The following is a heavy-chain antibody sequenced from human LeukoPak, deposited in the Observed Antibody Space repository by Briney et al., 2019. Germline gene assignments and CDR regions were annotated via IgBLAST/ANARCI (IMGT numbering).Heavy chain of an antibody. V-gene: IGHV1-18*01. D-gene: IGHD4-11*01. Sequence: ASVKVSCKASGYTFTSYGISWVRQAPGQALVWMGWISAYNGNTNYAQKLQGRVTTTTDTSTSTAYMELGSLRSDDTAVYYCARSDYSNYPDYWGQGTLVTVSS. J-gene: IGHJ4*02. CDR1: GYTFTSYG. CDR3: ARSDYSNYPDY. CDR2: ISAYNGNT.